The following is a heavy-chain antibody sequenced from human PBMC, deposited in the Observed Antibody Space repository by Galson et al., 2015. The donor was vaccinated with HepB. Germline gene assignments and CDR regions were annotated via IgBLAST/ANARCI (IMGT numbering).Heavy chain of an antibody. V-gene: IGHV3-43D*04. J-gene: IGHJ4*02. Sequence: SLRLSCAASGFTFDDYAMHWVCQAPGKGLEWVSLITWDGGSTYYAASVKGRFSISRDNDKNSVALEMNSLRGEDTALYFCAKDKRGSYPGLIDYWGQGTLVTVSA. CDR1: GFTFDDYA. CDR3: AKDKRGSYPGLIDY. CDR2: ITWDGGST. D-gene: IGHD1-26*01.